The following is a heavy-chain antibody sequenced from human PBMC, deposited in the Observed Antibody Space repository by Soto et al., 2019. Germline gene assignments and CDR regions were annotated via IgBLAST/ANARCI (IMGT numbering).Heavy chain of an antibody. V-gene: IGHV3-21*01. D-gene: IGHD3-9*01. Sequence: GVSLRLYRGACGFVFSSHSMNWVRQAPGKGLEWVSSISSSSSYIYYADSAKGRFTISRDNAKNSLYLQMNSLRAEDTAVYYCARTTIPTDDAAFDIWGQGTMVTVSS. CDR1: GFVFSSHS. CDR3: ARTTIPTDDAAFDI. CDR2: ISSSSSYI. J-gene: IGHJ3*02.